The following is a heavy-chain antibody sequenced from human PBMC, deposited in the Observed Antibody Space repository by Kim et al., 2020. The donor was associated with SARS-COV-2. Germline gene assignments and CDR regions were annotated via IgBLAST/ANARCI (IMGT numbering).Heavy chain of an antibody. CDR3: ARDSSEGVVVIPLDY. J-gene: IGHJ4*02. Sequence: ASVKVSCKASGYTFTGYYMHWVRQAPGQGLEWMGWINPNSGGTNYAQKFQGRVTMTRDTSISTAYMELSRLRSDDTAVYYCARDSSEGVVVIPLDYWGQGTLVTVSS. CDR1: GYTFTGYY. D-gene: IGHD3-22*01. CDR2: INPNSGGT. V-gene: IGHV1-2*02.